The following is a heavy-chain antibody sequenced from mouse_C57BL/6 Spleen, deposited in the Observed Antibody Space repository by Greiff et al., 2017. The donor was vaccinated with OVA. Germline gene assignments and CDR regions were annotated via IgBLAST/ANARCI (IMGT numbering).Heavy chain of an antibody. V-gene: IGHV1-81*01. D-gene: IGHD2-4*01. CDR2: IYPRSGNT. Sequence: QVQLKESGAELARPGASVKLSCKASGYTFTSYGISWVKQRTGQGLEWIGEIYPRSGNTYYNEKFKGKATLTADKSSSTAYMELRSLTSEDSAVYFCAARHYDYDDAYYFDYWGQGTTLTVSS. CDR1: GYTFTSYG. CDR3: AARHYDYDDAYYFDY. J-gene: IGHJ2*01.